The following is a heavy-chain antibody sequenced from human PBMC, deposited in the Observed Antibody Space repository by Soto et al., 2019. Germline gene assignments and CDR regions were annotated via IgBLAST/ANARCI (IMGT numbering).Heavy chain of an antibody. CDR1: GFTFSTYA. CDR2: MSNDGSNT. Sequence: QVHLVESGGGVVQPGRSLRLSCAASGFTFSTYAMHWVRQAPGKGLEWVAVMSNDGSNTYYADSVKGRFTIVRDTSKNTLYLQMNSLRPEDRAVYYCARELISSTSPVEFDSWGQGTLVTVAS. CDR3: ARELISSTSPVEFDS. V-gene: IGHV3-30-3*01. D-gene: IGHD6-13*01. J-gene: IGHJ4*02.